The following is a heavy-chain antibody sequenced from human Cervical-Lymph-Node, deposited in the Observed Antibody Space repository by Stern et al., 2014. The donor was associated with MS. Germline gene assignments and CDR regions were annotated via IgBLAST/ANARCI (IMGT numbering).Heavy chain of an antibody. D-gene: IGHD2-21*01. J-gene: IGHJ2*01. V-gene: IGHV1-69*06. CDR1: GGTFSNFS. CDR2: IMPIFEST. CDR3: VRGLRGFDYWYFDL. Sequence: VQLVESGAEVKKPGSSVNVSCKASGGTFSNFSVSWVRQVPGQGFEWMGRIMPIFESTNSAQQFRHRVTITADKSTHTVYMALSSLKSDDTAVYYCVRGLRGFDYWYFDLWGRGTLVTVSS.